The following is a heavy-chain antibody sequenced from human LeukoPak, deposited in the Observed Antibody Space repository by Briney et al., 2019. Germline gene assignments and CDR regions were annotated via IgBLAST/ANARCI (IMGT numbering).Heavy chain of an antibody. CDR3: AKDRSSSWYPADEGFDY. CDR1: GGPLSSLH. Sequence: SETLSLTCTVSGGPLSSLHWSWTPEPPGKGLVGLGNIDCGGRTKDDSALMSRATLLKDATKNQFSLKLSSVTAADTAVYYSAKDRSSSWYPADEGFDYWRQGTLVTVSS. CDR2: IDCGGRT. D-gene: IGHD6-13*01. J-gene: IGHJ4*02. V-gene: IGHV4-59*11.